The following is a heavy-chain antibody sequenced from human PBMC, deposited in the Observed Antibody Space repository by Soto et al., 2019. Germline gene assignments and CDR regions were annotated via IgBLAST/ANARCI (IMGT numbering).Heavy chain of an antibody. J-gene: IGHJ4*02. CDR1: GFTFSSYA. V-gene: IGHV3-30-3*01. CDR3: ARDTSAVTGINGDFDY. Sequence: QVQLVESGGGVVQPGRSLRLSCAASGFTFSSYAIHWVRQAPGKGLEWVAVISYDGTHKNYADSVKGRFTISRDNSKKALYLQMSSLRAEDTAVYYCARDTSAVTGINGDFDYWGQGTLVTVSS. D-gene: IGHD1-20*01. CDR2: ISYDGTHK.